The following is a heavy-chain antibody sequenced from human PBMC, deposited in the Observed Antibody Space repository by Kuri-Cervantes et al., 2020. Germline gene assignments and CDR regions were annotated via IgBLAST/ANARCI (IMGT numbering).Heavy chain of an antibody. J-gene: IGHJ4*02. D-gene: IGHD5-24*01. CDR2: INPSGGIT. CDR1: GYTFIRYY. Sequence: ASVKVSCKASGYTFIRYYMHWVRQAPGQGLEWMGIINPSGGITSYTQNFQGRVTMTRDTSTSTVYMELSSLRSEDTAVYYCARGAVEMATITLDYWGQGTLVTVSS. CDR3: ARGAVEMATITLDY. V-gene: IGHV1-46*01.